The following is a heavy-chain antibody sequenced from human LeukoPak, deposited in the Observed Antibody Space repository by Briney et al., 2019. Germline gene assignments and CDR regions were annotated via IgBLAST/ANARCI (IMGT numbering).Heavy chain of an antibody. CDR2: INSDGSGT. Sequence: GGSLRLSCAASGFTFSSYTMNWVRQAPGKGLEWVSRINSDGSGTSDADFVKGRFTISRDNSKNTLYLQMNSLRAEDTAMYYCARDRLTNDAFDIWGQGTMVTVSS. J-gene: IGHJ3*02. CDR3: ARDRLTNDAFDI. CDR1: GFTFSSYT. D-gene: IGHD2-8*01. V-gene: IGHV3-74*01.